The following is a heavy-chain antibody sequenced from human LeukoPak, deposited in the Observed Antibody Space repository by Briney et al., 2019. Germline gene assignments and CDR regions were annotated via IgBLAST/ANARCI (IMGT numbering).Heavy chain of an antibody. J-gene: IGHJ4*02. CDR3: ARDYGEGGYYFDY. D-gene: IGHD4-17*01. CDR2: ISGSTTYT. CDR1: GFTFSDYY. Sequence: GGSLRLSCAASGFTFSDYYMSWIRQPPGKGLEWVSYISGSTTYTNYADSVRGRFTISRDNAKNTLYLQMNSLRAEDTAVYYCARDYGEGGYYFDYWGQGTLVTVSS. V-gene: IGHV3-11*06.